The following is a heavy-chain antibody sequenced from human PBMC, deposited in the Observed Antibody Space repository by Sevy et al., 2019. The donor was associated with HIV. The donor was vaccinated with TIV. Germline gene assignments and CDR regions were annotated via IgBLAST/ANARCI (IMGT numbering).Heavy chain of an antibody. CDR3: ARGHGSGRFSYYYGMDV. Sequence: GSLRLSCAASGFTFSSYDMHWVRQATGKGLEWVSAIGTAGDTYYPGSVKGRFTIPRENAKNSLYLQMNSLRAGDTAVYYCARGHGSGRFSYYYGMDVWGQGTTVTVSS. CDR2: IGTAGDT. D-gene: IGHD3-10*01. CDR1: GFTFSSYD. J-gene: IGHJ6*02. V-gene: IGHV3-13*01.